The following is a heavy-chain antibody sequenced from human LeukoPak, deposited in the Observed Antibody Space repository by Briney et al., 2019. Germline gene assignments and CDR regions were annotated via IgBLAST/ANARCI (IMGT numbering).Heavy chain of an antibody. D-gene: IGHD3-10*01. J-gene: IGHJ4*02. CDR2: IRGKAYGATT. CDR3: TSSFGQLSFFDY. V-gene: IGHV3-49*04. Sequence: GGTLRLSCVASGFTFSSYGMSWVRQAPGKGLEWVGFIRGKAYGATTEYAASVKGRFTISRDDSKSIAYLQMNSLKTEDTAVYYCTSSFGQLSFFDYWGQGTLVTVSS. CDR1: GFTFSSYG.